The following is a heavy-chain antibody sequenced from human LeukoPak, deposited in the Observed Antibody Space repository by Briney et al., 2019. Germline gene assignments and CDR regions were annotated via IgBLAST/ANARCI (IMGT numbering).Heavy chain of an antibody. Sequence: SETLSLTCTVSGGSITYYYWSWIRQPPGKGLEWIGYIYYSGSTNYNPSLKSRVTISVDRSKNQFSLKLSSVTAADTAVYYCARGFHYDFWSGYSDYWGQGTLVTVSS. V-gene: IGHV4-59*12. CDR2: IYYSGST. CDR1: GGSITYYY. CDR3: ARGFHYDFWSGYSDY. J-gene: IGHJ4*02. D-gene: IGHD3-3*01.